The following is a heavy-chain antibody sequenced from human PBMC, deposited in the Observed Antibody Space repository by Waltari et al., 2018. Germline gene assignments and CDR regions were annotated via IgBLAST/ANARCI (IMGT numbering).Heavy chain of an antibody. V-gene: IGHV4-4*02. CDR3: ARDRGRGIYLDS. D-gene: IGHD2-15*01. CDR2: VQASGRT. J-gene: IGHJ4*02. Sequence: QLPLQQSGPGLVKPSESLSLTCAVCADSMVSTDWWSWVRQSPGKGLEWIGQVQASGRTNYNPSFAGRVTVSIDTSNNKSSLEVPSATAADTAMYYCARDRGRGIYLDSWSQGILVTVSP. CDR1: ADSMVSTDW.